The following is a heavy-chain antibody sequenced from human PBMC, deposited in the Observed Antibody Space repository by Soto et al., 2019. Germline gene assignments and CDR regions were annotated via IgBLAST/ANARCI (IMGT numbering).Heavy chain of an antibody. D-gene: IGHD3-3*01. CDR3: ARGQSGLRFLEWLYRDYYYYGMDV. J-gene: IGHJ6*02. CDR1: GYTFTGYY. V-gene: IGHV1-2*02. Sequence: GASVKVSCKASGYTFTGYYMHWVRQAPGQGLEWMGWINPNSGGTNYAQKFQGRVTMTRDTSISTAYMELSRLRSDDTAVYYCARGQSGLRFLEWLYRDYYYYGMDVWGQGTTVTVSS. CDR2: INPNSGGT.